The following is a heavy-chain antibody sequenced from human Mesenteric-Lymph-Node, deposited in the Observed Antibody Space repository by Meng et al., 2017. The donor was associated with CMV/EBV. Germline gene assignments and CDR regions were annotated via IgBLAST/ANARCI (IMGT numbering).Heavy chain of an antibody. V-gene: IGHV3-48*03. CDR3: ARDVQLVAARRLDY. J-gene: IGHJ4*02. CDR1: GFTFSSYE. D-gene: IGHD6-6*01. Sequence: GESLKISCAVSGFTFSSYEMNWVRQAPGKGLEWVSYISSSGGSTYYADSAKGRFTISRDNAKNSLYLQMNSLRAEDTALYYCARDVQLVAARRLDYWGQGTLVTVSS. CDR2: ISSSGGST.